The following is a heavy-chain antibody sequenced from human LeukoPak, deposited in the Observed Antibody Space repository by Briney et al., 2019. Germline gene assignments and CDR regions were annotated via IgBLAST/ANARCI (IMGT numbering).Heavy chain of an antibody. CDR1: RFFFNNYA. J-gene: IGHJ3*02. D-gene: IGHD3-22*01. CDR3: ARCRWLKDDAFDI. V-gene: IGHV3-23*01. CDR2: ISDSGDST. Sequence: GGSLRLSCAASRFFFNNYAMTWVRQAPGKGLEWVSGISDSGDSTYYGGSVKGRFSISRDNFRNTLYLQMNSLRPDDTAVYYCARCRWLKDDAFDIWGLGTMVTVSA.